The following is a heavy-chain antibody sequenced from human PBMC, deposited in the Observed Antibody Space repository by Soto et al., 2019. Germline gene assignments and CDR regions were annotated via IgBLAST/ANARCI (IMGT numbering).Heavy chain of an antibody. Sequence: QVRLVQSGPEVKKPEASVKVSCKASGYTFSSSAISWVRQAPGQGPEWMGWISSSGVTNYAQNFQGRVTLTVDSSTTTAYMEVRSLSSADTAIYSCASDHGGYGTFDYWGQGTLVTVSS. CDR2: ISSSGVT. V-gene: IGHV1-18*04. D-gene: IGHD5-12*01. CDR1: GYTFSSSA. CDR3: ASDHGGYGTFDY. J-gene: IGHJ4*02.